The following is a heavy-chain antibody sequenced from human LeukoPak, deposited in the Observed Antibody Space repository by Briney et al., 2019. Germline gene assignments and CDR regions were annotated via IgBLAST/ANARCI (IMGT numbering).Heavy chain of an antibody. J-gene: IGHJ4*02. V-gene: IGHV3-11*06. CDR2: ISSSSSYT. CDR1: GFTFSDYY. D-gene: IGHD3-10*01. Sequence: GGSLRLSCAASGFTFSDYYMSWIRQAPGKGLEWVSYISSSSSYTNYADSVKGRFTISRDNAKNSLYLQMNSLRAEDTAVYYCAREYDGSATFDYWGQGTLVTVSS. CDR3: AREYDGSATFDY.